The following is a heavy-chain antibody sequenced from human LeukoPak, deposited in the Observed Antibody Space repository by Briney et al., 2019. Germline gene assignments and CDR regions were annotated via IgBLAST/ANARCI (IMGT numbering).Heavy chain of an antibody. CDR2: INPNSGGT. V-gene: IGHV1-2*02. D-gene: IGHD3-3*01. J-gene: IGHJ4*02. CDR3: ARDLGDFWIRMYYFDY. Sequence: ASVKVSCKASGYTFTGYYMHWVRQAPGQGLERMGWINPNSGGTNYEQTFQGRVTMTRDTSISTAYMELSRLRSDDTAVYYCARDLGDFWIRMYYFDYWGQGTLVTVSS. CDR1: GYTFTGYY.